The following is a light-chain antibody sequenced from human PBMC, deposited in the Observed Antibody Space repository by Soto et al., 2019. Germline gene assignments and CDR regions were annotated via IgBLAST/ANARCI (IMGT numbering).Light chain of an antibody. CDR2: GAS. Sequence: DIQMTQSPSSLSSSVGVGVTITCRSSQGISTYLAWYQQKPWKGPNLLIYGASTLRSGVPSRFSGSGYGTDFTLTISSLQPEDVATYYCQKYNSAPATFGGGTKVEV. J-gene: IGKJ4*01. CDR1: QGISTY. CDR3: QKYNSAPAT. V-gene: IGKV1-27*01.